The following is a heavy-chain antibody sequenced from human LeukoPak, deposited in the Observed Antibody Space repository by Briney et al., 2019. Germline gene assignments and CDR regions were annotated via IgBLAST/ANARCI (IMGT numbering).Heavy chain of an antibody. V-gene: IGHV3-53*01. CDR3: AGVSKSATTGTVLDY. D-gene: IGHD6-13*01. CDR2: IYSNDNT. CDR1: GFTFSNNY. Sequence: GGSLRLSCAASGFTFSNNYMSWVRQAPGKGLEWVSLIYSNDNTYYADPVKGRFTISRDNSKNTLYLQMNSLRAEDTAVYYCAGVSKSATTGTVLDYWGQGTLVTVSS. J-gene: IGHJ4*02.